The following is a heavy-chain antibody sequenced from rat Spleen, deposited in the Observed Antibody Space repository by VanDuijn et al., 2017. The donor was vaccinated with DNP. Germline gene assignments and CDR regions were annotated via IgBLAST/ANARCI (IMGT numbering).Heavy chain of an antibody. CDR3: TSNPHIRTAAPFDY. CDR1: GFISSNYW. V-gene: IGHV5-31*01. CDR2: ITDTADGT. D-gene: IGHD3-8*01. Sequence: EVQLVESGGGPVQPGRSLKISCIASGFISSNYWMTWIRQAPGKGLEWVASITDTADGTYYSDSVKGRFSISRDNAKSTLYLQVNSLRSEDTATYYCTSNPHIRTAAPFDYWGQGVMVTVSS. J-gene: IGHJ2*01.